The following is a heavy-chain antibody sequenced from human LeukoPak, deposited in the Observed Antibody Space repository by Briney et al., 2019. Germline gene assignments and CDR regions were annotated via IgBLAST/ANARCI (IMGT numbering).Heavy chain of an antibody. CDR1: GFTFSSYA. D-gene: IGHD3-22*01. J-gene: IGHJ4*02. CDR2: ISGSGGST. Sequence: GGSLRLSCAASGFTFSSYAMSWVRQAPGKGLEWVSAISGSGGSTYYADSVKGRFTISRDNSKNTLYLQMNSLRAEDTAVNYCAKPEYYYDSSGYFYFDYWGQGTLVTVSS. V-gene: IGHV3-23*01. CDR3: AKPEYYYDSSGYFYFDY.